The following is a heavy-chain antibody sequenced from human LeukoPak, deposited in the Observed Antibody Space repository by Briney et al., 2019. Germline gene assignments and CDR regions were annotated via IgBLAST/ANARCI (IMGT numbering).Heavy chain of an antibody. CDR3: ARALRVGRYSADY. D-gene: IGHD2-15*01. Sequence: ASVKVSCKASGGTFSSYAINWVRQATGQGLEWMGRMNPNSGNTGYAQKFQGRVTMTRNTSISTAYMELSSLRSEDTAVYYCARALRVGRYSADYWGQGTLVTVSS. J-gene: IGHJ4*02. CDR2: MNPNSGNT. V-gene: IGHV1-8*02. CDR1: GGTFSSYA.